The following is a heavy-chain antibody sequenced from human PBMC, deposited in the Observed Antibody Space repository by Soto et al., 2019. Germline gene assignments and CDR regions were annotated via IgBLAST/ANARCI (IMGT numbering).Heavy chain of an antibody. Sequence: ESGPTLVNPTQTLTLTCTFSGFSLSTSGMRVSWIRQPPGKALEWLARIDWDDDKFYSTSLKTRLTISKDTSKNQVVLTMTNMDPVDTATYYCARIGNSSGYHHYYFDYWGQGTLVTVSS. CDR3: ARIGNSSGYHHYYFDY. CDR2: IDWDDDK. V-gene: IGHV2-70*04. J-gene: IGHJ4*02. D-gene: IGHD3-22*01. CDR1: GFSLSTSGMR.